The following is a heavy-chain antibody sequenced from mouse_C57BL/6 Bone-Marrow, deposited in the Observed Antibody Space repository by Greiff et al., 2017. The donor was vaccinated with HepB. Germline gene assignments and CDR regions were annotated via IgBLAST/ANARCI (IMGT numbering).Heavy chain of an antibody. Sequence: QVQLQQSGPELVKPGASVKISCKASGYAFSSSWMNWVKQRPGKGLEWIGRIYPGDGDTNYNGKFKGKATLTADKSSSTAYMQLSSLTSEDSAVYFCAVPSTMVTTEYYFDYWGQGTTLTVSS. CDR3: AVPSTMVTTEYYFDY. V-gene: IGHV1-82*01. CDR1: GYAFSSSW. J-gene: IGHJ2*01. D-gene: IGHD2-2*01. CDR2: IYPGDGDT.